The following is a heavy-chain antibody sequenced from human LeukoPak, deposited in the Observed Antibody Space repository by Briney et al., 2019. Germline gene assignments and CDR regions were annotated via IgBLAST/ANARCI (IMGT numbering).Heavy chain of an antibody. CDR3: ARGSSPNTI. V-gene: IGHV4-59*01. D-gene: IGHD3-10*01. J-gene: IGHJ4*02. Sequence: PSETLSFTCTVSGGSISSYYWSWIRQPPGKELEWIGHIFYSGSTNYNPSLKSRVTISVDTSKNQFSLKLSSVTAADTAVYYCARGSSPNTIWGQGTLVTVSS. CDR2: IFYSGST. CDR1: GGSISSYY.